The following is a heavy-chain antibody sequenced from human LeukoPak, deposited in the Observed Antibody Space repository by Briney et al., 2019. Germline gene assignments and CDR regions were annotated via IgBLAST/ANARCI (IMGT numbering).Heavy chain of an antibody. Sequence: SETLSLTCAVYGGSFSGYYWSWIRQPPGKGLEWIGEINHSGSANYNPSLKSRVTISVDRSKNQFSLKLSSVTAADTAVYYWARGPAKDRRWEYSGQGTPVTASS. CDR3: ARGPAKDRRWEY. V-gene: IGHV4-34*01. D-gene: IGHD1-26*01. CDR1: GGSFSGYY. CDR2: INHSGSA. J-gene: IGHJ4*02.